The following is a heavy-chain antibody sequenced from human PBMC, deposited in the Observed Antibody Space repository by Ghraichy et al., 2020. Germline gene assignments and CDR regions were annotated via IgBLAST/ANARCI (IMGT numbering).Heavy chain of an antibody. D-gene: IGHD4-17*01. V-gene: IGHV4-59*01. Sequence: SEILSLTCTVSGAAISSYYWTWIRQPPGEGLEWIGYIYSSGSPNYNPSLRGRVTMSADTSKNQVSLKLTSVTAADTAVYYCARDQGGYGDYVFDYWGQGTLVTVSS. CDR3: ARDQGGYGDYVFDY. CDR1: GAAISSYY. CDR2: IYSSGSP. J-gene: IGHJ4*02.